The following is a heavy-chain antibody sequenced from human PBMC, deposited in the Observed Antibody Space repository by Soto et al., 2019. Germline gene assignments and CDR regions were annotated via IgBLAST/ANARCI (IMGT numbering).Heavy chain of an antibody. D-gene: IGHD3-3*01. J-gene: IGHJ4*02. CDR2: ISGGDGKT. CDR3: ARWSYLDY. V-gene: IGHV3-23*01. Sequence: GGSLRLSCAASGFSFGSYALSWVRQAPGKGLEWVSTISGGDGKTFYADSVKGRFSISRDTSQNTLYLQMNSLRADDTAIYYCARWSYLDYWGQGTRVTVSS. CDR1: GFSFGSYA.